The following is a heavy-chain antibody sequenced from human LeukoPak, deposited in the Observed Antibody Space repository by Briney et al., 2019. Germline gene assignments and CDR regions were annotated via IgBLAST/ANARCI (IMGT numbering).Heavy chain of an antibody. CDR2: MYYSGNT. D-gene: IGHD6-13*01. CDR3: ARGTPPSSSCYDY. J-gene: IGHJ4*02. Sequence: PSETLSLTCTVSGGSFSTNSYYWGWIRQPPGKGLEWIGSMYYSGNTYYNPSLKSRVTISIDSSKNQFSLNLNSVTAADTAVYYCARGTPPSSSCYDYWGQGTLVTVSS. V-gene: IGHV4-39*07. CDR1: GGSFSTNSYY.